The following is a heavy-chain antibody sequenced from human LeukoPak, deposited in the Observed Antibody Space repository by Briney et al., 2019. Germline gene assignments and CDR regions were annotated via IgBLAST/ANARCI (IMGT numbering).Heavy chain of an antibody. D-gene: IGHD3-9*01. Sequence: PGGSLRLSCAASGFTFSSYAMSWVRQAPGKGLEWVSAISGSGGSTYHADSVKGRFTISRDNSKNTLYLQMNSLRAEDTAVYYCAKSGRILTGYAVDYWGQGTLVTVSS. V-gene: IGHV3-23*01. J-gene: IGHJ4*02. CDR2: ISGSGGST. CDR3: AKSGRILTGYAVDY. CDR1: GFTFSSYA.